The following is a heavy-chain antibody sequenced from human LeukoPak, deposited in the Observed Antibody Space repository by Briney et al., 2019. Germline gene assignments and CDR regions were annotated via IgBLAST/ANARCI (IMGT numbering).Heavy chain of an antibody. CDR3: ARKGDLDY. V-gene: IGHV3-11*04. CDR1: GGSFSGYY. CDR2: ISSSSSTI. J-gene: IGHJ4*02. Sequence: LSLTCAVYGGSFSGYYWSWIRQPPGKGLEWVSYISSSSSTIYYADSVKGRFTISRDNAKNSLYLQMNSLRAEDTAVYYCARKGDLDYWGQGTLVTVSS. D-gene: IGHD3-16*01.